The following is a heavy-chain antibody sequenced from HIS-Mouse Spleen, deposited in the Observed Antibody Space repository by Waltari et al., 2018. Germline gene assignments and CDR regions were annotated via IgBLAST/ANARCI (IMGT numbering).Heavy chain of an antibody. CDR1: CYTFTTYG. J-gene: IGHJ4*02. V-gene: IGHV1-18*01. D-gene: IGHD1-26*01. Sequence: QVQLVQSGAEVKKPGASLKVSCKPSCYTFTTYGNGSVRKAPGQGLEWMGWVRAYNGNTNYAQKLQGRVTMTTDTSTSTAYMELRSLRSDDTAVYYCARTKVGANGYFDYWGQGTLVTVSS. CDR3: ARTKVGANGYFDY. CDR2: VRAYNGNT.